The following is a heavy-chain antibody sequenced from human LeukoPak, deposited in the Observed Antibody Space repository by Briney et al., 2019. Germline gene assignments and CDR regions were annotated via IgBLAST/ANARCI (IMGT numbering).Heavy chain of an antibody. J-gene: IGHJ4*02. Sequence: PSETLSLTCTVSGGSISSGSYYRSWIRQPAGKGLEWIGRIYTNGGASYNPSLKSRVTISIDASKNQFSLKLSSVTAADTAVYYCAREPPGYWGQGILVTVSS. CDR2: IYTNGGA. CDR3: AREPPGY. CDR1: GGSISSGSYY. V-gene: IGHV4-61*02.